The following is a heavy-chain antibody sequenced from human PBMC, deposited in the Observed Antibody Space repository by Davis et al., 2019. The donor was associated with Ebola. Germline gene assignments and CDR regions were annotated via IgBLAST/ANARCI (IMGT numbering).Heavy chain of an antibody. CDR3: ARRIRMYYFDY. J-gene: IGHJ4*02. CDR2: INHSGST. D-gene: IGHD5-18*01. CDR1: GGSFSGYY. Sequence: SETLSLTCAVYGGSFSGYYWSWIRQPPGKGLEWIGEINHSGSTNYNPSLKSRVTISVDTSKNKFSMKLSSVTAADTAVYYCARRIRMYYFDYWGQGTLVTVSS. V-gene: IGHV4-34*01.